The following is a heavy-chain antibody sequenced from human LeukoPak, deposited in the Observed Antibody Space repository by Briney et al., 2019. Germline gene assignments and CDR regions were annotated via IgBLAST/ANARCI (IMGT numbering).Heavy chain of an antibody. V-gene: IGHV4-59*01. J-gene: IGHJ4*02. CDR1: GGSISSYY. Sequence: SETLSLTCTVSGGSISSYYWSWIRQPPGKGLGWIGYIYYSGSTNYNPSLKSRVTISVDTSKNQFSLKLSSVTAADTAVYYCARARKDYDILTGYTNGNYIDYWGQGTLVTVSS. CDR3: ARARKDYDILTGYTNGNYIDY. D-gene: IGHD3-9*01. CDR2: IYYSGST.